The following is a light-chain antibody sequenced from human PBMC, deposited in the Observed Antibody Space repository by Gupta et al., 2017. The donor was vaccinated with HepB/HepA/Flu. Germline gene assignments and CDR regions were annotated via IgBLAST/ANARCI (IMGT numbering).Light chain of an antibody. CDR3: QQYNNWPNM. CDR2: GAS. J-gene: IGKJ1*01. V-gene: IGKV3-15*01. CDR1: QSVSSN. Sequence: EIVMTKSPATLSVSPGERATLSCRASQSVSSNLAWYQQKPGQAPRLLIYGASNRATGIPARFSGSGSGTEFTLTISSLQSEDFAVYYCQQYNNWPNMFGEGTKVEIK.